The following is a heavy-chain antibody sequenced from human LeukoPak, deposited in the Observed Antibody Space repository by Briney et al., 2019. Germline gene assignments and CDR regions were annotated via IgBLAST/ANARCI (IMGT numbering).Heavy chain of an antibody. CDR1: GGSIRSYS. Sequence: PSETLSLTCTVSGGSIRSYSWSWIRQPPGSGLEWIGYIHHSRSTNYNPSLKSRVTVSVDTPKNQFSLILSSVTAADTAMYYCARVKETSGGRMISGRFLDYKYYYMDVWGKGTTVTVSS. J-gene: IGHJ6*03. CDR3: ARVKETSGGRMISGRFLDYKYYYMDV. D-gene: IGHD2-15*01. V-gene: IGHV4-59*01. CDR2: IHHSRST.